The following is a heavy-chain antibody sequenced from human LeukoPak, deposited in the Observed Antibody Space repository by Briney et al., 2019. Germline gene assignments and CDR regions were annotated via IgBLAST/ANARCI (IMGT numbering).Heavy chain of an antibody. D-gene: IGHD3-3*01. Sequence: SQTLSLTCTVSGGSISSGSYYWSWIRQPAGKGLEWIGRIYTSGSTNYNPSLKSRVTISVDTSKNQFSLKLSSVTAADTAVYYCARGSPGDYDFWSDSPPMANYYYMDVWGKGTTVTVSS. CDR3: ARGSPGDYDFWSDSPPMANYYYMDV. V-gene: IGHV4-61*02. CDR1: GGSISSGSYY. J-gene: IGHJ6*03. CDR2: IYTSGST.